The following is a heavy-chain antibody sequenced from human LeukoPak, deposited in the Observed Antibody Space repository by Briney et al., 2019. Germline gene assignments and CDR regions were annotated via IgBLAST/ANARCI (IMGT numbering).Heavy chain of an antibody. CDR3: ARARRPSSYLGFQL. CDR2: IRQDGSQK. V-gene: IGHV3-7*01. CDR1: GFTFSNFW. J-gene: IGHJ1*01. Sequence: GSLRLSCAASGFTFSNFWMSWVRQAPGKGLEWVATIRQDGSQKYYVDSVKGRFTISRDNAKNSLYLQMNSLRAEDTAVYYCARARRPSSYLGFQLWGQGTLVTVSS. D-gene: IGHD2-2*01.